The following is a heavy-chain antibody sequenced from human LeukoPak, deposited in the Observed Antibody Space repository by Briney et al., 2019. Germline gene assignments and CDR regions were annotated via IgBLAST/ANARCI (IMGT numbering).Heavy chain of an antibody. CDR1: GGSISSGGYY. Sequence: SETLSLTCTVSGGSISSGGYYWSWIRQHPGKGLEWIGYIYYSGSTYYNPSLKSRVTISVDTSKNQFSLKLSSVTAADTAVYYCARDTAMAPLHFGYWGQGTLVTVSS. CDR2: IYYSGST. D-gene: IGHD5-18*01. CDR3: ARDTAMAPLHFGY. J-gene: IGHJ4*02. V-gene: IGHV4-31*03.